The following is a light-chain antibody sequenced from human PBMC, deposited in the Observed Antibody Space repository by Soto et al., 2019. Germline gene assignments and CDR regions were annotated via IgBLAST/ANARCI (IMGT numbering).Light chain of an antibody. CDR1: QSLLHNNGYNY. CDR3: MQALQSPYT. J-gene: IGKJ2*01. CDR2: LGS. V-gene: IGKV2-28*01. Sequence: DIVMTQSPLSLPVTPGEPASISCRSSQSLLHNNGYNYLDWYLQKPGQSPQLLVYLGSNRASGVPDRFSGSASGSGTDFTLKISGVEAEDVGVYYCMQALQSPYTFGQGTKLEIK.